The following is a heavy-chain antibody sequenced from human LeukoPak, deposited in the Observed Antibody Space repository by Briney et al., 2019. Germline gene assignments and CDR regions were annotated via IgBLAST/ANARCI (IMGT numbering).Heavy chain of an antibody. J-gene: IGHJ4*02. CDR3: ARVTRSGSSDFDY. V-gene: IGHV3-21*01. D-gene: IGHD1-26*01. Sequence: GGSLRLSCAASGFTFSSYSMNWVRQAPGKGLEWVSSISNSSSYIYYADSVKGRFTISRDNAKNSLYLQMNSLRAEDTAVYYCARVTRSGSSDFDYWRQGTLVTVSS. CDR2: ISNSSSYI. CDR1: GFTFSSYS.